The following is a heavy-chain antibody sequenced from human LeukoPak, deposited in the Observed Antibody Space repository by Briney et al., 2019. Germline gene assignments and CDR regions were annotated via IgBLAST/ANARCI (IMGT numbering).Heavy chain of an antibody. V-gene: IGHV3-7*01. CDR1: GFTFSSYW. J-gene: IGHJ4*02. CDR2: IKQDGSEK. CDR3: ARDQPRSWYSWWDY. D-gene: IGHD6-13*01. Sequence: GGSLRLSCAASGFTFSSYWMSWVRQAPGKGLEWVANIKQDGSEKYYVDSVKGRFTISRDNAKNSLYLQMNSLRAEDTAVYYCARDQPRSWYSWWDYWGQGTLVTVSS.